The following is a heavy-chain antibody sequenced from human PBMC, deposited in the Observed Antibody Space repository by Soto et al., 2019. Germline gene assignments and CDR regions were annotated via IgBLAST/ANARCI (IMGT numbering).Heavy chain of an antibody. J-gene: IGHJ4*02. D-gene: IGHD5-18*01. Sequence: QVQLVESGGGVVQPGRSLRLSCAASGFTFSSYGMHWVRQAPGKGLEWVAVIWYDGSNKYYADSVKGRFTISRDNSKNPLYLQMNSLRAEDTAVYYCARDPTAMGLGVDYWGQGTLVTVSS. V-gene: IGHV3-33*01. CDR2: IWYDGSNK. CDR3: ARDPTAMGLGVDY. CDR1: GFTFSSYG.